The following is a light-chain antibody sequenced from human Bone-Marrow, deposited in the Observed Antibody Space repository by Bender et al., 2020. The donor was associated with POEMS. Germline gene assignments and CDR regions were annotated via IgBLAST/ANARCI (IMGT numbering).Light chain of an antibody. CDR3: ASYAVGVWV. V-gene: IGLV2-14*01. J-gene: IGLJ3*02. CDR2: DVN. CDR1: TDDFGADNY. Sequence: QSALTQPASVSGSPGQSITISCTGATDDFGADNYVSWYQQFPGEPPQLIIYDVNSRHSGVSNRFSASKSANTASLTISGLQPEDESHFYCASYAVGVWVFGGGTKLTVL.